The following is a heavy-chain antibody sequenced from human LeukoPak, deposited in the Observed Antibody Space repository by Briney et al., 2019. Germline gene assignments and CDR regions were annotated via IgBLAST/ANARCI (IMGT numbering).Heavy chain of an antibody. V-gene: IGHV4-39*01. CDR2: IHYSGST. J-gene: IGHJ4*02. D-gene: IGHD6-6*01. CDR1: GDSINNSSYY. CDR3: ARGSIAPDY. Sequence: PSETLSLTYTVSGDSINNSSYYWGWIRQPPGKGLEWIGSIHYSGSTYYNPPLKSRVTISVDTSKNQFSLRLSSVTAADTAVYYCARGSIAPDYWGQGTLVTVSS.